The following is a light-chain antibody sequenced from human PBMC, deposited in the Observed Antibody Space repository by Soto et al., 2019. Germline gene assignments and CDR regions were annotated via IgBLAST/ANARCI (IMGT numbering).Light chain of an antibody. Sequence: LTQPASVSGSPGQSITISCTGTSSDVGGYNYVSWYQQHPGKAPKLMIYDVSNRLSGVSNRFSGSKSGNTASLTISGLQAEDEADYYCSSYTSSSTLGVFGTGTKVTVL. J-gene: IGLJ1*01. CDR1: SSDVGGYNY. CDR3: SSYTSSSTLGV. CDR2: DVS. V-gene: IGLV2-14*01.